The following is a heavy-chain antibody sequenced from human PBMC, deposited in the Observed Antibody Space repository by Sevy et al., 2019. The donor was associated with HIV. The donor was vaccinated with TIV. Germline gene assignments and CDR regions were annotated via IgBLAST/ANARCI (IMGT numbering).Heavy chain of an antibody. CDR3: AKDRRNYYDSSGYYYFDY. D-gene: IGHD3-22*01. V-gene: IGHV3-23*01. CDR1: GFTFSSYA. CDR2: ISGRGGST. Sequence: GGSLRLSCAASGFTFSSYAMSWVRQAPGKGLEWVSAISGRGGSTYYADSVKGRLTISRDNSKNTLYLQMNSLRAEDTAVYYCAKDRRNYYDSSGYYYFDYWGQGTLFTVSS. J-gene: IGHJ4*02.